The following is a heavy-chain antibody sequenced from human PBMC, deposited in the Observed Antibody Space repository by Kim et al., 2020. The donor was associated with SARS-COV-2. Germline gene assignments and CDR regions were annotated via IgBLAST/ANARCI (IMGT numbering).Heavy chain of an antibody. D-gene: IGHD3-16*01. CDR1: GFTFSNND. Sequence: GGSLRLSCVVSGFTFSNNDMSWVRQAPGSGLEWVSTISISGSGTYYADSVQGRFTVSRDNSKGVLFLQMNSLRGEDTAIYYSVKKAGGFDYWCRGALVT. J-gene: IGHJ4*01. CDR3: VKKAGGFDY. CDR2: ISISGSGT. V-gene: IGHV3-23*05.